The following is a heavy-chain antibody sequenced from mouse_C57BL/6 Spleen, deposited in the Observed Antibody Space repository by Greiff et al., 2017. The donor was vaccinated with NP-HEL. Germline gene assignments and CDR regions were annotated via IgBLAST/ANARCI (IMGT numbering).Heavy chain of an antibody. D-gene: IGHD1-1*01. CDR2: FHPYNDDT. V-gene: IGHV1-47*01. CDR3: ARHYYESSYGYYGV. J-gene: IGHJ1*03. Sequence: VQLQQSGAELVKPGASVKMSCKASGYTFTTYPIEWMKQNHGKSLEWIGNFHPYNDDTKYNEKFKGKATLTVENSSCTVDLELSRLTSDDSAVYYCARHYYESSYGYYGVWGTGTTVAVSS. CDR1: GYTFTTYP.